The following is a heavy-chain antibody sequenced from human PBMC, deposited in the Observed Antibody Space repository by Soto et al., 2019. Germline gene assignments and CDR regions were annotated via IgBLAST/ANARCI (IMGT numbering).Heavy chain of an antibody. V-gene: IGHV3-21*01. J-gene: IGHJ6*02. CDR1: GLTFSSYA. CDR3: ARGYMVRGVIRYYYYYYGMDV. D-gene: IGHD3-10*01. CDR2: ISSSSYI. Sequence: GGSLRLSCAASGLTFSSYAMNWVRQAPGKGLEWVSSISSSSYIYYADSVKGRFTISRDNSKNTLYLQMNSLRAEDTAVYYCARGYMVRGVIRYYYYYYGMDVWGQGTTVTVSS.